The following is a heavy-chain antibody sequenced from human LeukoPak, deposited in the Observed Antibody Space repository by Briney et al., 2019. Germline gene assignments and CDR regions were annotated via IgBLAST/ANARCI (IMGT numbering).Heavy chain of an antibody. J-gene: IGHJ4*02. CDR3: ARVRSIAAPVPDW. V-gene: IGHV3-21*01. Sequence: NPGGSLRLSCAASGFTFSSYSMNWDRQAPGKGLEWVSSISSSSSYIYYADSVKGRFTISRDNAKNSLYLQMNSLRAEDTAVYYCARVRSIAAPVPDWWGQGTLVTVSS. CDR2: ISSSSSYI. D-gene: IGHD6-6*01. CDR1: GFTFSSYS.